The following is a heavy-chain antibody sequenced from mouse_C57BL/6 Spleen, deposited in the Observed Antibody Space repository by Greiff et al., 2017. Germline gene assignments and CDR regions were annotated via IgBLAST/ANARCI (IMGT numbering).Heavy chain of an antibody. CDR3: AKTGNDGYHYAMDY. J-gene: IGHJ4*01. CDR2: IWRGGST. D-gene: IGHD2-3*01. CDR1: GFSLTSYG. Sequence: QVQLKESGPGLVQPSQSLSITCTVSGFSLTSYGVHWVRQSPGKGLEWLGVIWRGGSTDYNAAFMSRLSITKDNSKSQVFFKMNSLQADDTAIYYGAKTGNDGYHYAMDYWGQGTSVTVSS. V-gene: IGHV2-5*01.